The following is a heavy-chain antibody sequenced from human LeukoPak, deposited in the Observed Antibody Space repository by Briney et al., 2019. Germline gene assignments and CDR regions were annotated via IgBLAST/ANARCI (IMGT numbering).Heavy chain of an antibody. Sequence: PGGTLRLSCAASGFTFSSYGMSWVRQAPGKGLEWVSAISGSGGSTYYADSVKGRFTISRDNSKNTLYLQMNSLRAEDTAVYYCAKDRREAAGGWFDPWGQGTLVTVSS. V-gene: IGHV3-23*01. J-gene: IGHJ5*02. CDR1: GFTFSSYG. CDR2: ISGSGGST. D-gene: IGHD6-13*01. CDR3: AKDRREAAGGWFDP.